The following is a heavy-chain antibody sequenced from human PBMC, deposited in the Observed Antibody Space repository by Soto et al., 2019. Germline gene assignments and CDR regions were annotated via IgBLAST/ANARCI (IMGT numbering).Heavy chain of an antibody. CDR3: ARVTGRYYYGMDV. Sequence: SETLSLTCTVSGGSISSYYWSWIRQPPGKGLEWIGYIYYSGSTNYNPSLKSRVTISVDTSKNQFSLKLSSVTAADTAVYYCARVTGRYYYGMDVWGQGTTVTAP. J-gene: IGHJ6*02. D-gene: IGHD2-21*02. CDR2: IYYSGST. V-gene: IGHV4-59*08. CDR1: GGSISSYY.